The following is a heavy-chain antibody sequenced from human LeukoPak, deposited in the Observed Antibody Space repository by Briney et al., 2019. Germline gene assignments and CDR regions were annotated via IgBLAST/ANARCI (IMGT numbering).Heavy chain of an antibody. J-gene: IGHJ3*01. V-gene: IGHV3-21*01. CDR2: ISSSSSYI. CDR3: ARDDAFDV. CDR1: RFTFSSYS. Sequence: GRSLRLSCAASRFTFSSYSMNWVRQAPGKRLEWVSSISSSSSYIYYADSVKGRFTISRDNAKNSLYLQMNSLRAEETAVYCCARDDAFDVWGQGTMVTVSS.